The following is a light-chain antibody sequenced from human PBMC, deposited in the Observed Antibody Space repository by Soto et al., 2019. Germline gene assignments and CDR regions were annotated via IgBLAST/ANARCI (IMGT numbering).Light chain of an antibody. Sequence: QSVLTQPPSASGTPGQSFTISCSGSNSNIGSDSVSWYQHLPVSSLKVVIYTNNLRPSGVPNRFSGSKSGTSGSLAISGLQSEDEALYYCAAWDVSLNGPAFGGGTKLTVL. CDR3: AAWDVSLNGPA. V-gene: IGLV1-44*01. CDR1: NSNIGSDS. J-gene: IGLJ2*01. CDR2: TNN.